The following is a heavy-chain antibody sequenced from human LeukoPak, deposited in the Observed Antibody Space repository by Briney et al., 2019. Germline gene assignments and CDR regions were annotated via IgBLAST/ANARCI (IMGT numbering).Heavy chain of an antibody. CDR1: GGSFSGYY. V-gene: IGHV4-34*01. J-gene: IGHJ5*02. CDR2: INHSGST. Sequence: PSETLSLTCAVYGGSFSGYYWSWIRQPPGKGLEWIGEINHSGSTNYNPSLKSRVTISVDTSKNQFSLKLSSVTAADTAVYYCARRGLSSSWSQRRNWFDPWGQGTLVTVSS. D-gene: IGHD6-13*01. CDR3: ARRGLSSSWSQRRNWFDP.